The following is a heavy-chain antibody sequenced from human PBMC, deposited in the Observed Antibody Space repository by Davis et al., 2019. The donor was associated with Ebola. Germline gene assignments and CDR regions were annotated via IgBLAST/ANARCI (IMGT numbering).Heavy chain of an antibody. CDR3: ARVATDWFDP. Sequence: PGGSLRLSCAASGFTFSSYAMHWVRQAPGKGLEWVAVISYDGSNKYYADSVKGRFTISRDNSKNTLYLQMNSLRVEDASLYFCARVATDWFDPWGQGTLVTVSS. J-gene: IGHJ5*02. D-gene: IGHD2-21*02. CDR1: GFTFSSYA. CDR2: ISYDGSNK. V-gene: IGHV3-30*14.